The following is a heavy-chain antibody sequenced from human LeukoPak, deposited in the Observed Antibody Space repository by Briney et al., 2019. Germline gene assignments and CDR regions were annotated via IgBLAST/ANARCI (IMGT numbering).Heavy chain of an antibody. CDR2: IYTSGST. J-gene: IGHJ4*02. Sequence: PSETLSLTCAVYGGSFSGYYWSWIRQPAGKGLEWIGRIYTSGSTNYNPSLKSRVTMSVDTSKNQFSLKLSSVTAADTAVYYCARDRGTWNDDGFDYWGQGTLVTVSS. CDR3: ARDRGTWNDDGFDY. CDR1: GGSFSGYY. V-gene: IGHV4-4*07. D-gene: IGHD1-1*01.